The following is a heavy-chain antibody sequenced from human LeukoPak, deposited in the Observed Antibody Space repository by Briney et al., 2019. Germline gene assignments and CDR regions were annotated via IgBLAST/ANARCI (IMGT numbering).Heavy chain of an antibody. CDR1: GYTSIGYY. CDR3: ATVRDIVVGGGPYYFDY. CDR2: INPHNGDT. Sequence: ASVKVSCKASGYTSIGYYLHWVRQAPGQGLEWMGWINPHNGDTNYAQKFQGRVTMTRDTSITTAYMDLSRLKSDDTAVYYCATVRDIVVGGGPYYFDYWGQGTLVTVSS. D-gene: IGHD2-15*01. V-gene: IGHV1-2*02. J-gene: IGHJ4*02.